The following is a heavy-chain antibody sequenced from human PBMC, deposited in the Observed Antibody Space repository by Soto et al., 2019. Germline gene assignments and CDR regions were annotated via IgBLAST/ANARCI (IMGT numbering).Heavy chain of an antibody. CDR3: ARVSVAGTRFDY. J-gene: IGHJ4*02. CDR1: GGSISISNW. V-gene: IGHV4-4*02. Sequence: PSETLSLTCAVSGGSISISNWWSWVRQPPGKGLEWIGEIYHSGSTNYNPSLKSRVTISVDKSKNQFSLKLSSVTAADTAVYYCARVSVAGTRFDYWGQGTLVTVSS. D-gene: IGHD6-19*01. CDR2: IYHSGST.